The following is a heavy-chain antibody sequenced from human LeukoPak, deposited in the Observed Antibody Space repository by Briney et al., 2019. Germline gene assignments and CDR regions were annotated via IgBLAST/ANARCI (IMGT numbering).Heavy chain of an antibody. J-gene: IGHJ5*02. V-gene: IGHV3-74*01. CDR2: VNADGSST. Sequence: GGSLRLSCAASGFTFISYWMHWVRQAPGKGLVWVSRVNADGSSTSYADSVKGRFTISRDNAENTLYLQMNSLRAEDTAVYYCPRVGVGSYTWFDPWGQGPMVTVSS. CDR1: GFTFISYW. CDR3: PRVGVGSYTWFDP. D-gene: IGHD2-15*01.